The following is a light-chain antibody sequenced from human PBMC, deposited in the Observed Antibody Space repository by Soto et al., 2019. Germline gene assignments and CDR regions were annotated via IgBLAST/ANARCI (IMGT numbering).Light chain of an antibody. CDR1: TSDIDNYDS. J-gene: IGLJ1*01. CDR3: SLYTSNGSLI. Sequence: QSALTQPPSVSGSPGQSVTISCTGTTSDIDNYDSVSWYQQAPGTAPKLIIYDVNNRPSGAPDRFSGSTSGNTASLTISMLQAEDETDYFCSLYTSNGSLIFGPGTKLTVL. V-gene: IGLV2-18*01. CDR2: DVN.